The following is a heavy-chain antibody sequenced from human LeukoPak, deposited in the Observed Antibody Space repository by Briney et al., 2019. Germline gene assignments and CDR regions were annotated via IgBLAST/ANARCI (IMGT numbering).Heavy chain of an antibody. V-gene: IGHV3-48*01. CDR1: GFTFSSYS. CDR2: ISSSSSTI. Sequence: GGSLRLSCAASGFTFSSYSMNWVRQAPGKGLEWVSYISSSSSTIYYADSVKGRFTISRDNSQNTLYLQMDSLRAEDTAVYYCARDPNHWGQGTLVTVSS. CDR3: ARDPNH. J-gene: IGHJ5*02.